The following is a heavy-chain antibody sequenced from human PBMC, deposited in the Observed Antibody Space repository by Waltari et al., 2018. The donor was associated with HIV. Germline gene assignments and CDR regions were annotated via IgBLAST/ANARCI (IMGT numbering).Heavy chain of an antibody. J-gene: IGHJ4*02. V-gene: IGHV3-30*18. Sequence: EWVAVISYDGSNKYYADSVKGRFTISRDNSKNTLYPQMNSLRAEDTAVYYCAKVRGGTSRTYYFDYWGQGTLVTVSS. D-gene: IGHD1-1*01. CDR3: AKVRGGTSRTYYFDY. CDR2: ISYDGSNK.